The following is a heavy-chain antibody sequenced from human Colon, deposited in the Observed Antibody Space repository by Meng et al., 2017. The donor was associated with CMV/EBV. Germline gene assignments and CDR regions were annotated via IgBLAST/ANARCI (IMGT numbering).Heavy chain of an antibody. CDR3: ARGHLLWSGYYASGVFFQH. V-gene: IGHV4-34*01. D-gene: IGHD3-3*01. Sequence: GSLRLSCAVYDGSFSGDYWGWIRQPPGKGLEWIGEINHSGSTNYNPSLKSRVTISVDTSKNQFSLNLSSVTAADTAVYYCARGHLLWSGYYASGVFFQHWGQGTLVTVSS. CDR1: DGSFSGDY. CDR2: INHSGST. J-gene: IGHJ1*01.